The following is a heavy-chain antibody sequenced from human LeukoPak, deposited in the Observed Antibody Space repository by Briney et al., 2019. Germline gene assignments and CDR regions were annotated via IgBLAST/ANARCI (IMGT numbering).Heavy chain of an antibody. CDR2: IKPDGSTK. Sequence: GGSLRLSCAPSAFTFSLTWMTWARQTPRRGLECVANIKPDGSTKYYPDSVKGRFTVSRDNAKNSLYLQMNSLRVEDAGIYYCTCDVNDDSGDWGQGTLVTVSS. V-gene: IGHV3-7*01. CDR1: AFTFSLTW. CDR3: TCDVNDDSGD. J-gene: IGHJ4*02. D-gene: IGHD3-22*01.